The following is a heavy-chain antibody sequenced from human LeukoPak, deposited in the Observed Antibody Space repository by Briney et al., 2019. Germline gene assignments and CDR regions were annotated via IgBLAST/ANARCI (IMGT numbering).Heavy chain of an antibody. CDR1: GGSISSGGYS. Sequence: SETLSLTCAVSGGSISSGGYSWSWIRQPPGKGLEWIGYIYHSGSTYYNPSLKSRVTISVDRSKNQFSLKLSSVTAADTAVYYCASNWGWDGLGAIDDAFDIWGQGTMVTVSS. D-gene: IGHD7-27*01. V-gene: IGHV4-30-2*01. J-gene: IGHJ3*02. CDR2: IYHSGST. CDR3: ASNWGWDGLGAIDDAFDI.